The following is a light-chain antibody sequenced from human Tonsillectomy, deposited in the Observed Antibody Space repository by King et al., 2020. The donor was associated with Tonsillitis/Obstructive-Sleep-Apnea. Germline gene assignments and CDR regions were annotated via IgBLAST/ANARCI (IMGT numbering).Light chain of an antibody. J-gene: IGLJ3*02. CDR3: CSYASRRAL. V-gene: IGLV2-23*01. Sequence: RPSGVSNRFSGSKSGNTASLTISGLQAEDEADYYCCSYASRRALFGGVTKLT.